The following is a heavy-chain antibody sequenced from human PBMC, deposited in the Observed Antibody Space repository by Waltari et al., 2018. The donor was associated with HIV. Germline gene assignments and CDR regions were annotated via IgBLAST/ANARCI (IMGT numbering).Heavy chain of an antibody. J-gene: IGHJ4*02. D-gene: IGHD2-21*02. V-gene: IGHV4-39*01. CDR3: ARLEGLRGGDLIDS. CDR1: GGSISSTYHY. Sequence: QLQLQESGPGLVKPSETLSLPCTVSGGSISSTYHYWGWIRQPPGKGLEWIGSIYYSGSTYYNPSLKSRVTISVDTSKNQFSLKLSSVTAADTAVYYCARLEGLRGGDLIDSWGQGTLVTVSS. CDR2: IYYSGST.